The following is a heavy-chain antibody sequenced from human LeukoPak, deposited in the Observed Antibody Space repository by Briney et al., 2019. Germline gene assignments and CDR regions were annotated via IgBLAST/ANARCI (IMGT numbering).Heavy chain of an antibody. CDR3: SRRLRKYFDY. J-gene: IGHJ4*02. Sequence: SETLSLTCAVSGGYISGYYLNWIRQPPGKGLEWIWYIITRSSTYNPSLTSQVPISVYTSNNQFSLKLRSVTPADAAVYFYSRRLRKYFDYWVQGSLVTVSS. CDR1: GGYISGYY. CDR2: IITRSS. V-gene: IGHV4-4*09.